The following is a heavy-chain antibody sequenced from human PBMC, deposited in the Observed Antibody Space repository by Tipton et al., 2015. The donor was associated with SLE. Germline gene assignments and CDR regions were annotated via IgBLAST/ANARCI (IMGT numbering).Heavy chain of an antibody. CDR3: AKDQSSYYYYMDV. V-gene: IGHV3-30-3*01. CDR2: ISNNGHTK. CDR1: EFTFSTYS. Sequence: SLRLSCAASEFTFSTYSMHWFRQAPGKGLEWVAFISNNGHTKYYADSVEGRFTISRDNSKNTLYLQMNSLRAEDTAVYYCAKDQSSYYYYMDVWGKGTTVTVSS. J-gene: IGHJ6*03. D-gene: IGHD6-6*01.